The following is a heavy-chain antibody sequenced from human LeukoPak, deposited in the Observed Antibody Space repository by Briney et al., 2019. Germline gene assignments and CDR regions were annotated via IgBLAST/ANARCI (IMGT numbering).Heavy chain of an antibody. D-gene: IGHD5-24*01. Sequence: PSETLSLTCAVYGGSFSGYYWSWIRQPPGKGLEWIGEINHSGSTNYNPSLKCRVTISVDTSKNQFSLKLSSVTAADTAVYYCARGGRDDYNYGDYFDYWGQGTLVTVSS. CDR3: ARGGRDDYNYGDYFDY. V-gene: IGHV4-34*01. CDR2: INHSGST. CDR1: GGSFSGYY. J-gene: IGHJ4*02.